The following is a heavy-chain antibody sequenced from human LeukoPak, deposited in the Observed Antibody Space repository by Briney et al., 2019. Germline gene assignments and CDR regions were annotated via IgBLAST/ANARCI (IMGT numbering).Heavy chain of an antibody. CDR1: GGSFSGYY. Sequence: SETLSLTCAVYGGSFSGYYWSWIRQPPGKGLEWIGEINHSGSTNYNPSLKSRVTISVDTSKNQFSLKLSSVTAADMAVYYCARGRGEGRGIAMIRGVRAPSYNWFDPWGHGILVSVSS. CDR2: INHSGST. V-gene: IGHV4-34*01. CDR3: ARGRGEGRGIAMIRGVRAPSYNWFDP. J-gene: IGHJ5*02. D-gene: IGHD3-10*01.